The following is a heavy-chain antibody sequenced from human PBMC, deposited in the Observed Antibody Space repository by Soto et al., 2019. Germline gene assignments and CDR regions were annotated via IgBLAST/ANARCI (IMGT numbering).Heavy chain of an antibody. D-gene: IGHD3-16*01. J-gene: IGHJ4*02. V-gene: IGHV4-30-2*03. CDR3: ARHGLTAYMAYYFDF. Sequence: SETLSLTCAVSGGSISSGGYSWSWIRQPPGKGLEWIGYMYHTGSSYYNPSLKSRITVSVDTSKNQFSLNLTSVTAADTAVYYCARHGLTAYMAYYFDFWGQGTQVTVS. CDR1: GGSISSGGYS. CDR2: MYHTGSS.